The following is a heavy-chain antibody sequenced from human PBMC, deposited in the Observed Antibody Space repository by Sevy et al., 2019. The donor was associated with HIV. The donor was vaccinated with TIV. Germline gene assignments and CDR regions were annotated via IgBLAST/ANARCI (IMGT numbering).Heavy chain of an antibody. CDR3: TTEGDD. J-gene: IGHJ1*01. CDR1: GFSFSDAW. V-gene: IGHV3-15*01. Sequence: GGSLRLSCAASGFSFSDAWLSWVRQVPGKGLEWVGRVRSKGDCGTAEYAAPVKGRFTIARDDSKNTMYVQMNNLKNEDTGIYYCTTEGDDWGQGTLVTVSS. CDR2: VRSKGDCGTA.